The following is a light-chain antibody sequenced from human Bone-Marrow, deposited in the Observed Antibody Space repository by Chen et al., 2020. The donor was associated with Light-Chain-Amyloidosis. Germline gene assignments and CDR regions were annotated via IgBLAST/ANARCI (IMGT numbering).Light chain of an antibody. V-gene: IGKV3-20*01. CDR3: QQYGSSFT. CDR2: GAS. J-gene: IGKJ4*01. Sequence: EIVLTQSPGTLSLSPGERDTLSCRASQSVANNFVAWYQQKAGQAHRLLIYGASSRATGIPDRFSGSGAGTGFSLTITRLEPEDFAVYQCQQYGSSFTFGGGTKVEIK. CDR1: QSVANNF.